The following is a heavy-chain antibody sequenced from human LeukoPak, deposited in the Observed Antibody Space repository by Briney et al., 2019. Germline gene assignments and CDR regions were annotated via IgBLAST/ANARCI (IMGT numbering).Heavy chain of an antibody. CDR1: GGTFSSYA. J-gene: IGHJ6*03. CDR3: ARSSIAARDYYYYYYMDV. Sequence: SVKVSCKASGGTFSSYAISWVRQAPGQGLGWMGGIIPIFGTANYAQKFQGRVTITTDESTSTAYMELSSLRSEDTAVYYCARSSIAARDYYYYYYMDVWGKGTTVTVSS. CDR2: IIPIFGTA. V-gene: IGHV1-69*05. D-gene: IGHD6-6*01.